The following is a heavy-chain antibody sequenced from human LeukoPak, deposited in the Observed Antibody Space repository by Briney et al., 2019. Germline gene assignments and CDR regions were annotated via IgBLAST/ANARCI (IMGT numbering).Heavy chain of an antibody. CDR2: INPNSGGT. D-gene: IGHD3-3*01. V-gene: IGHV1-2*02. CDR1: EYTFTGYY. Sequence: ASVKVSCKASEYTFTGYYMHWVRQAPGQGLEWMGWINPNSGGTNYAQKFQGRVTMTRDTSISTAYMELSRLRSDDTAVYYCARDLGTIFGVVIIGFDYWGQGTLVTVSS. J-gene: IGHJ4*02. CDR3: ARDLGTIFGVVIIGFDY.